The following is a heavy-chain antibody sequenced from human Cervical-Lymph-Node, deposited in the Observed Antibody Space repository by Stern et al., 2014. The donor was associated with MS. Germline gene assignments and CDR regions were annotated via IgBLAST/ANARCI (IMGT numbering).Heavy chain of an antibody. J-gene: IGHJ4*02. D-gene: IGHD4-17*01. V-gene: IGHV4-61*01. CDR3: AREGNDYGIYYFDY. Sequence: QLQLQESGPGLVKPSETLSLTCSVSGGSVSSGNYYWSWIRQPPGKGLEWIGYIYSSGSTNYNPSLKSRVTISVDTSKNQFSLKLSSVTAADTAVYYCAREGNDYGIYYFDYWGQGTLVTVSS. CDR1: GGSVSSGNYY. CDR2: IYSSGST.